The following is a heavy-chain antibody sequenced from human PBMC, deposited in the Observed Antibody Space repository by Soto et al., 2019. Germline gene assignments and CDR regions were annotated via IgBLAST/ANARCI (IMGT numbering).Heavy chain of an antibody. V-gene: IGHV2-5*02. D-gene: IGHD3-16*02. CDR2: IYWDDDK. J-gene: IGHJ3*02. Sequence: QITLKESGPPLVKPTQTLTLTCTFSGFSLSTSGVGVGWIRQPPGKALEWLALIYWDDDKRYSPSLKSRLTITKDTSKNQVVLTMTNMDPVDTATYYCAHRRLRLGELSLAPTDAFDIWGQGTMVTVSS. CDR3: AHRRLRLGELSLAPTDAFDI. CDR1: GFSLSTSGVG.